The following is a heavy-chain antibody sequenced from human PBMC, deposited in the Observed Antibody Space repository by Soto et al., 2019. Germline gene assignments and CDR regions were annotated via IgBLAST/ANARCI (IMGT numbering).Heavy chain of an antibody. Sequence: EAQLLESGGTLSQPGGSLRLSCSASGFTFSSYAMNWVRQAPGKSLEWVAAISGNGRSTYYGDSVKGRCTISRDNSRNTVYLHINNLRAEDTALYFCAKDPLRGGNYYFFYFDAWGPGTLVTVSS. CDR2: ISGNGRST. V-gene: IGHV3-23*01. CDR3: AKDPLRGGNYYFFYFDA. D-gene: IGHD2-21*02. CDR1: GFTFSSYA. J-gene: IGHJ4*01.